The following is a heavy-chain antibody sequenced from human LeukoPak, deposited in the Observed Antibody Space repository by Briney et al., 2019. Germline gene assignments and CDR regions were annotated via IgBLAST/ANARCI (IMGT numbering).Heavy chain of an antibody. CDR2: INPNSGGT. CDR1: GYTFTGYY. CDR3: ARYGSGSYYNN. D-gene: IGHD3-10*01. Sequence: ASVKVSCKASGYTFTGYYMHWVRQAPGQGLEWMGWINPNSGGTNYAQKFQGRVTMTRDTSISTAYMERSSLKASDTAMYYCARYGSGSYYNNWGQGTLVTVSS. V-gene: IGHV1-2*02. J-gene: IGHJ4*02.